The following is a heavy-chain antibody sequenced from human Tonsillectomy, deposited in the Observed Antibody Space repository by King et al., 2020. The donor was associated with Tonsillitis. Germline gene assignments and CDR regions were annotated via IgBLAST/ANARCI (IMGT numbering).Heavy chain of an antibody. J-gene: IGHJ3*02. V-gene: IGHV4-34*01. CDR1: GGSFSGYY. Sequence: VQLQQWGAGLLKPSETLSLTCAVYGGSFSGYYWSWIRQPPGKGLEWIGEINHSGSTNYNPSLKSRVTISMDTPKNQFTLKLSSVTAADTAVYYCARTRAERWLQSLVVDADFDIWGQGTMVTVSS. CDR3: ARTRAERWLQSLVVDADFDI. D-gene: IGHD5-24*01. CDR2: INHSGST.